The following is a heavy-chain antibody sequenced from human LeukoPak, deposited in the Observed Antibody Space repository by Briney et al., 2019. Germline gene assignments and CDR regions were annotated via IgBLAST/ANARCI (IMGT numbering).Heavy chain of an antibody. D-gene: IGHD3-10*01. CDR1: GGSISSYY. V-gene: IGHV4-34*01. CDR2: INHSGST. Sequence: SETLSLTCTVSGGSISSYYWSWIRQPPGKGLEWIGEINHSGSTNYNPSLKSRVTISVDTSKNQFSLKLSSVTAADTAVYYCARRRGSYYYGSGSYYPFDYWGQGTLVTVSS. CDR3: ARRRGSYYYGSGSYYPFDY. J-gene: IGHJ4*02.